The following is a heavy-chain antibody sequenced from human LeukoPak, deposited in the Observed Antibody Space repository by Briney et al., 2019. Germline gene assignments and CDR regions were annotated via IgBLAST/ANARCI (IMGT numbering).Heavy chain of an antibody. CDR1: GFTFSSYA. D-gene: IGHD5-12*01. Sequence: GGSLRLSCAASGFTFSSYAMSWVRQAPGKGLEWVSAISGSGGSTYYADSVKGRFTISRDNSKNTLYLQMNSLRAGDTAVYYCAKDRDSGYDKYHYWGQGTLVTVSS. CDR2: ISGSGGST. V-gene: IGHV3-23*01. J-gene: IGHJ4*02. CDR3: AKDRDSGYDKYHY.